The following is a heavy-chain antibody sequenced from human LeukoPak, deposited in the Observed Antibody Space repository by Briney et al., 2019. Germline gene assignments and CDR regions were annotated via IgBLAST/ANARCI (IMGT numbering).Heavy chain of an antibody. Sequence: SETLSLTCTVSGGSISSYHWSWIRQPPGKGLEWIGYIYYSGSTNYNPSLKSRVTISVDTSKNQFSLKLSSVTAADTAVYYCARGGSVWDYYDSSGYPDAFDIWGQGTMVTVSS. CDR2: IYYSGST. D-gene: IGHD3-22*01. J-gene: IGHJ3*02. CDR3: ARGGSVWDYYDSSGYPDAFDI. CDR1: GGSISSYH. V-gene: IGHV4-59*01.